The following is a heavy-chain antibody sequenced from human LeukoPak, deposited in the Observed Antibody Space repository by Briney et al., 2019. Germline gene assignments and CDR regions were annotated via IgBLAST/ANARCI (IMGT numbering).Heavy chain of an antibody. CDR2: IYYSGST. V-gene: IGHV4-30-4*01. CDR3: ARFGSSWYLYYFDY. Sequence: KPSETLSLTCTVSGGSISSGDYYWSWIRQPPGNGLEWIGYIYYSGSTYYNPSLKSRVTISVDTSKNQFSLKLSSVTAADTAVYYCARFGSSWYLYYFDYWGQGTLVTVSS. D-gene: IGHD6-13*01. CDR1: GGSISSGDYY. J-gene: IGHJ4*02.